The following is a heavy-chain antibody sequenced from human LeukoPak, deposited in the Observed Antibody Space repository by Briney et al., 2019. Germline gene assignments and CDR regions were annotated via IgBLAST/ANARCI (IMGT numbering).Heavy chain of an antibody. Sequence: GGSLRLSCVVSGFSFRSYWMSWVRQAPGKGLEWVANIKQDGNEKYYVDSVKGRFTISRDNAKNSLFLQMNSLRAEDTAVYYCAAGYCTTTACSPLEHWGQGTLVTVS. CDR2: IKQDGNEK. CDR3: AAGYCTTTACSPLEH. D-gene: IGHD2-8*01. J-gene: IGHJ1*01. V-gene: IGHV3-7*02. CDR1: GFSFRSYW.